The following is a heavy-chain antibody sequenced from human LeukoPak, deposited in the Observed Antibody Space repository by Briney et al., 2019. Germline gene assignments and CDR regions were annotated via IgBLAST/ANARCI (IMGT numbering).Heavy chain of an antibody. J-gene: IGHJ4*02. CDR1: GFTFSSYV. D-gene: IGHD6-13*01. CDR3: ARCGSSSHYFDY. Sequence: GGSLRLSCAASGFTFSSYVMHWVRQAPGKGLEWVAIISYDGSNEYYADSVKGRFTISRDNAKNSLYLQMNSLRAEDTAVYYCARCGSSSHYFDYWGQGTLVTVSS. CDR2: ISYDGSNE. V-gene: IGHV3-30*04.